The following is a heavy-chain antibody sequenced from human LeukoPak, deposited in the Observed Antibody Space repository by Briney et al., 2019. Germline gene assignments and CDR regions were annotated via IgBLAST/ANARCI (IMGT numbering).Heavy chain of an antibody. CDR1: GFTFSSYS. CDR2: ISSSSSYI. Sequence: GGSLRLSCAASGFTFSSYSMNWVRQAPGKGLEWVSSISSSSSYIYYADSVKGRFTISRDNAKNSLYLQMNSLRAEDTAVYYCAREGHTRYCSSTSCYFAEYFQHWGQGTLVTVSS. D-gene: IGHD2-2*01. V-gene: IGHV3-21*01. J-gene: IGHJ1*01. CDR3: AREGHTRYCSSTSCYFAEYFQH.